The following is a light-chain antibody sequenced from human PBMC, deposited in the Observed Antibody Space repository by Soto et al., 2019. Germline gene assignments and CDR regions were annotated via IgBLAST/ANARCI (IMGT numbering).Light chain of an antibody. CDR3: QQYGNSPIT. CDR2: GSS. V-gene: IGKV3-20*01. J-gene: IGKJ4*01. Sequence: EIVLTQSPGTLSLSPGERATLSCRASQSVSSSYLAWYQQKPGPAPRLLIYGSSSRATGIPYRFSGSGSGTNITLTKSRLEPEDFAVYYCQQYGNSPITFGGGTKVEIK. CDR1: QSVSSSY.